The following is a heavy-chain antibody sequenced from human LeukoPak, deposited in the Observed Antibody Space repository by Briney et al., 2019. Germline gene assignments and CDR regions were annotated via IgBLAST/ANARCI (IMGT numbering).Heavy chain of an antibody. V-gene: IGHV3-53*01. CDR3: ARVYSSGWSYYYYYMDV. J-gene: IGHJ6*03. CDR2: IYSGGST. D-gene: IGHD6-19*01. CDR1: GFTVSSNY. Sequence: PGGPLRLSCAASGFTVSSNYMSWVRQAPGKGLEWVSVIYSGGSTYYADPVKGRFTISRDNSKNTLYLQMNSLRAEDTAVYYCARVYSSGWSYYYYYMDVWGKGTTVTVSS.